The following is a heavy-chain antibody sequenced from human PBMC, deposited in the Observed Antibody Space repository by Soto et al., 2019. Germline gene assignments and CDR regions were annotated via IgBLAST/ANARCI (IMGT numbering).Heavy chain of an antibody. Sequence: SETLSLTCAVYGGSFSGYYWSWVRQPPGKGLEWIGEINHSGSTNYNPSLKSRVTISVDTSENQFSLKLSSVTAADTAVYYCARGRYCSGGTCYSDYWGQGTLVTVSS. V-gene: IGHV4-34*01. D-gene: IGHD2-15*01. CDR3: ARGRYCSGGTCYSDY. CDR2: INHSGST. J-gene: IGHJ4*02. CDR1: GGSFSGYY.